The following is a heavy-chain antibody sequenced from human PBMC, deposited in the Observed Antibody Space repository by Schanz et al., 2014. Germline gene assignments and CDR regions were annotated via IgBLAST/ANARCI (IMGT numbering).Heavy chain of an antibody. CDR1: GYTFSSYG. CDR3: ARDRLECGAECYSVEVFEI. CDR2: INGYNGHT. V-gene: IGHV1-18*01. D-gene: IGHD2-21*01. Sequence: QVQLVQSGDEVKKPGASVKVSCKASGYTFSSYGITWVRQAPGQGLEWMGWINGYNGHTLYAQKFQGRVTMTTDTSTSTSYMELRSLRSDDTAMYYCARDRLECGAECYSVEVFEIWGQGTLVIVSS. J-gene: IGHJ4*02.